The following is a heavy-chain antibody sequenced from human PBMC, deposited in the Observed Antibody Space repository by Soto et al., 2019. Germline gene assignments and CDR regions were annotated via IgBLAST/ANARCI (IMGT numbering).Heavy chain of an antibody. CDR3: AKDYSGFLEPLGWFDP. D-gene: IGHD3-3*01. J-gene: IGHJ5*02. CDR2: ISWNSGSI. Sequence: EVQLVESGGGLVQPGRSLRLSCAASGFTFDDYAMHWVRQAPGKGLEWVSGISWNSGSIGYADSVKGRFTISRDNAKNSLYLQMNSLRAEDTALYYCAKDYSGFLEPLGWFDPWGQGTLVTVSS. CDR1: GFTFDDYA. V-gene: IGHV3-9*01.